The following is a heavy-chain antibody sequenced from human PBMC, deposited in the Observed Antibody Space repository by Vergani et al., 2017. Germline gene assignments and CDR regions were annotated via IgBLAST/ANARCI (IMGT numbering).Heavy chain of an antibody. CDR1: GYTSSYYG. D-gene: IGHD4-23*01. CDR2: ISYDGTQK. Sequence: QVHLVESGGGVVQPGRSLRLSCVVSGYTSSYYGMHWVRQAPGKGLEWVAVISYDGTQKYYADSVKGRFTISRDNSKNTLYLQMNSLRAEDTAVYYCARGDGGNSELDYWGQGTLVTVSS. V-gene: IGHV3-30*03. J-gene: IGHJ4*02. CDR3: ARGDGGNSELDY.